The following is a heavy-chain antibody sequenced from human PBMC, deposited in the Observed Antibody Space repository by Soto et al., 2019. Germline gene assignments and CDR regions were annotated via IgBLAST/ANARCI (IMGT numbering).Heavy chain of an antibody. V-gene: IGHV1-2*02. CDR3: ARAVHTMIQGVRFRVDQ. CDR1: GYTFTAYY. D-gene: IGHD3-10*01. Sequence: ASVKAFCRPSGYTFTAYYIHWLRQTPGQPLEWMGWINPNGGGTNYAQRFQGRVTMTRDTSINTAYMELTRLTSDDTAVYYCARAVHTMIQGVRFRVDQWGQGALVTVSA. J-gene: IGHJ4*02. CDR2: INPNGGGT.